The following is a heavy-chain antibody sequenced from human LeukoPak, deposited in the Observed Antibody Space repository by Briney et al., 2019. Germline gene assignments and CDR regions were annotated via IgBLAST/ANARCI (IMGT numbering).Heavy chain of an antibody. V-gene: IGHV7-4-1*02. CDR1: GYTCTIYA. Sequence: ASVKVSFKASGYTCTIYAMNWVRHAPGQGLEWMGWINTNTGNPTYAQGFTGRIVFSLDTSVSTAYLQISSLKAEDSAVYYCAKNGLGAVVKTDWGQGTLVTVSS. CDR3: AKNGLGAVVKTD. CDR2: INTNTGNP. J-gene: IGHJ4*02. D-gene: IGHD3-22*01.